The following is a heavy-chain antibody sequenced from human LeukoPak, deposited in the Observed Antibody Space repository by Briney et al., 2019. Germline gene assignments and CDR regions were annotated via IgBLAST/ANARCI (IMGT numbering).Heavy chain of an antibody. V-gene: IGHV4-59*08. J-gene: IGHJ4*02. Sequence: SETLSLTCTVSGGSISSYYWSWIRQPPGKGLEWIGYIYYSGSTNYNPSLKSRVTISVDTSKNQFSLKLSSVTAADTAVYYCARSHWVAAAGTFDYWGQGTLVTVSS. CDR3: ARSHWVAAAGTFDY. CDR2: IYYSGST. D-gene: IGHD6-13*01. CDR1: GGSISSYY.